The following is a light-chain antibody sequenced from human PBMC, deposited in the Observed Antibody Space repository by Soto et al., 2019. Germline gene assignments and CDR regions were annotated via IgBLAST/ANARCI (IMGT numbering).Light chain of an antibody. J-gene: IGLJ2*01. Sequence: QSVLTQPPSASGTPGQRVTISCSGSSSNIGSNYVYWYQQLPGTAPKLLIYRNNQRPSGVPDRFSGSKSGTSPSLAISGLRSEDEADYYCAAWDDSLRGVFGGGTKLTVL. CDR1: SSNIGSNY. CDR3: AAWDDSLRGV. V-gene: IGLV1-47*01. CDR2: RNN.